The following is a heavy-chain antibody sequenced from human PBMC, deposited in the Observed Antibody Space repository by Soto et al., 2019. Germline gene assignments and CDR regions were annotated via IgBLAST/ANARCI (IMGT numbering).Heavy chain of an antibody. D-gene: IGHD3-9*01. V-gene: IGHV3-48*03. J-gene: IGHJ4*02. CDR3: ASPVLTGYHYYFDY. CDR2: ISPSGRNI. CDR1: GFTFSSYE. Sequence: PGGSLRLSCAASGFTFSSYEMSWVRQAPGKGLEWVSYISPSGRNIYYADSVRGRFTISRDNAKNSLYLQMNSLRAEDTSIYYCASPVLTGYHYYFDYWGQGTLVTVSS.